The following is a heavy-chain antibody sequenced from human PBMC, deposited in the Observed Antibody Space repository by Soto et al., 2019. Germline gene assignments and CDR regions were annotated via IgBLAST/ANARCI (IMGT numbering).Heavy chain of an antibody. J-gene: IGHJ3*02. V-gene: IGHV4-39*01. Sequence: SETLSLTCTVSGGSISSSSYYWGWIRQPPGMGLEWIGSIYYSGSTYYNPSLKSRVTITVDTSKNQFSQKLSTVTAADTAVYYCASTTWGSDDAFDIWGQGTMVTVSS. D-gene: IGHD3-16*01. CDR2: IYYSGST. CDR1: GGSISSSSYY. CDR3: ASTTWGSDDAFDI.